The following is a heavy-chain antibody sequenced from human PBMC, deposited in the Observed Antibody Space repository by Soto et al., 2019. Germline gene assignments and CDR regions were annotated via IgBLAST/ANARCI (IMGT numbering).Heavy chain of an antibody. D-gene: IGHD2-21*01. V-gene: IGHV3-9*01. J-gene: IGHJ6*02. CDR3: AQAPTNISFMDV. Sequence: PGGSLTLSCPASGFSLGRYAMHWGRQAPGKGLEWVSGILWNGGILGYADSVKGRFTISRDNTNNSLYLQMNSLRAEDTALYYCAQAPTNISFMDVWGQGTTVTVSS. CDR1: GFSLGRYA. CDR2: ILWNGGIL.